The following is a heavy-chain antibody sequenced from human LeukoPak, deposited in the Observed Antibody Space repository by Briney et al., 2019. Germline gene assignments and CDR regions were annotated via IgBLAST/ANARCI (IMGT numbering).Heavy chain of an antibody. V-gene: IGHV3-23*01. CDR1: GFTFSSYA. CDR2: ITGSGDTT. CDR3: AREMTDAFDI. J-gene: IGHJ3*02. Sequence: GGSLRLSWAASGFTFSSYAVTWVRQAPGKGLEWVSGITGSGDTTFYADSVKGRFTISRDNTKNSLYLQMNSLRAEDTAVYYCAREMTDAFDIWGQGTMVTVSS.